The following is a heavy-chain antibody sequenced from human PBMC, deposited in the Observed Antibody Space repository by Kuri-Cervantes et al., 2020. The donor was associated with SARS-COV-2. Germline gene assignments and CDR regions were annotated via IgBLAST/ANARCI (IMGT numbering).Heavy chain of an antibody. Sequence: ASVKVSCKASGYAFTSYGISWVRQAPGQGLEWMGWIITYSGHTNYAQKFQSRVTMTRDTSTSTAYMELRSLRSDDTAVYYCAHITGTNGFGMDVWGQGTTVTVSS. CDR3: AHITGTNGFGMDV. D-gene: IGHD1-20*01. CDR1: GYAFTSYG. CDR2: IITYSGHT. V-gene: IGHV1-18*04. J-gene: IGHJ6*02.